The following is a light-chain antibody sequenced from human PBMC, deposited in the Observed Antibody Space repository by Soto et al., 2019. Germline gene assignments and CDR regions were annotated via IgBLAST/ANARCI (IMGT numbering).Light chain of an antibody. V-gene: IGLV2-14*01. Sequence: QSVLTQPASVSGSPGQSITISCTGTSSDVGGYNYVSWFQQHPDKAPKLMIYDVSYRPSGVSNRFSGSKSGNTASLTISGLQAEDEADYYCSSYTNSSTPVVFGGVTKLTVL. CDR1: SSDVGGYNY. CDR2: DVS. J-gene: IGLJ2*01. CDR3: SSYTNSSTPVV.